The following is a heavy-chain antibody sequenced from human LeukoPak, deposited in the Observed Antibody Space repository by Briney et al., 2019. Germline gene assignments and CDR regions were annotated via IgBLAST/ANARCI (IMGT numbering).Heavy chain of an antibody. V-gene: IGHV4-39*01. Sequence: PSETLSLTCTVSGGSISSSSFYWGWIRQPPGKGLEWIGSIYYSGSTYYNPSLKSRVTISVDTSKNQFSLKLSFVTAADTAVYYCASVLSWLVPWGQGTLVTVSS. D-gene: IGHD6-13*01. CDR2: IYYSGST. J-gene: IGHJ5*02. CDR3: ASVLSWLVP. CDR1: GGSISSSSFY.